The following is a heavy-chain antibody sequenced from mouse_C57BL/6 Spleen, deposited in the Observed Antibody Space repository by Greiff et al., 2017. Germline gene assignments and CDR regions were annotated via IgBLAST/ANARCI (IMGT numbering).Heavy chain of an antibody. CDR1: GYTFTSYG. CDR2: IYPRSGNT. D-gene: IGHD1-1*01. Sequence: LVESGAELARPGASVKLSCKASGYTFTSYGISWVKQRTGQGLEWIGEIYPRSGNTYYNEKFKGKATLTADKSSSTAYMELRSLTSEDSAVYFCARGITTVVAPYFYVWGTGTTVTVSS. CDR3: ARGITTVVAPYFYV. V-gene: IGHV1-81*01. J-gene: IGHJ1*03.